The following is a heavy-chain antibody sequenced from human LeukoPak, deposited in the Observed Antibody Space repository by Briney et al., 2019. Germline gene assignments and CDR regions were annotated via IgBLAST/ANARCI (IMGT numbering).Heavy chain of an antibody. CDR1: GYLFTNFA. J-gene: IGHJ4*02. Sequence: ASVKVSCKASGYLFTNFAISWVRQAPGQGLEWMGWVSAKNTDTNHAQKFQGRVTMTTDTSTSTAYMELRSLRSDDTAVYFCARDRLVSPGFDYWGQGSLVIVSS. CDR3: ARDRLVSPGFDY. V-gene: IGHV1-18*01. CDR2: VSAKNTDT. D-gene: IGHD6-19*01.